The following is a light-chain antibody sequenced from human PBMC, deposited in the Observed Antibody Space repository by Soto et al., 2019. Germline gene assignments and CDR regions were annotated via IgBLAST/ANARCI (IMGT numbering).Light chain of an antibody. V-gene: IGKV3-15*01. Sequence: HSLATVSVKTREKATLSCRASQSVETFLAWFQHKAGQAPRLLIFGASTRAAGVPARFSGGGSGTEFTLTIDSLRSADFAVYFCQPYHALPLGRFG. CDR1: QSVETF. J-gene: IGKJ2*03. CDR3: QPYHALPLGR. CDR2: GAS.